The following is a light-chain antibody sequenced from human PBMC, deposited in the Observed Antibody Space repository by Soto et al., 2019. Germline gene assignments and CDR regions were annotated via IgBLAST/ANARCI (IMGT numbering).Light chain of an antibody. J-gene: IGKJ1*01. V-gene: IGKV3-15*01. CDR2: GAS. CDR3: QQYYKLPWT. CDR1: QSVSIL. Sequence: EIVMTHSPSTLSLSPVERATLSCRASQSVSILLALYQQKPGQAPRLLVYGASTRATGIPARFSGSGSGTEFTLTISSLQSEDFAVYCCQQYYKLPWTFGQGTKVDNK.